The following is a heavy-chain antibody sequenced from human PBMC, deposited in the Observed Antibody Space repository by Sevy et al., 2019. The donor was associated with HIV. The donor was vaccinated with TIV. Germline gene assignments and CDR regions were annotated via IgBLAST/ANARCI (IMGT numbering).Heavy chain of an antibody. J-gene: IGHJ6*02. V-gene: IGHV3-23*01. Sequence: GGSLRLSCAASGYIFSSYTMTWVRQAPGKGLEWVSGITGSCGNTDYADSMKGRFTISRDNSKSTLYLQMNNLRAEDTAVSYCTNGMRYKFYAEGHYYYYYGMDVWGQGTTVTVSS. CDR1: GYIFSSYT. D-gene: IGHD3-16*02. CDR3: TNGMRYKFYAEGHYYYYYGMDV. CDR2: ITGSCGNT.